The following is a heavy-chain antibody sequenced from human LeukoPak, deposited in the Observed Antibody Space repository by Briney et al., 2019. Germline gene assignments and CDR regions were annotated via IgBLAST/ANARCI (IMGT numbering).Heavy chain of an antibody. Sequence: GGSLRLSCAASGFTFSSYGMHWVRQAPGEGLEWVAYIYSDAINTKYADSVKGRFTISRDNSKSTLYLQMNSLRAEDTAVYYCAKRRRFGELLVPLSFFDYWGQGTLVTVSS. CDR3: AKRRRFGELLVPLSFFDY. D-gene: IGHD3-10*01. V-gene: IGHV3-30*02. CDR1: GFTFSSYG. CDR2: IYSDAINT. J-gene: IGHJ4*02.